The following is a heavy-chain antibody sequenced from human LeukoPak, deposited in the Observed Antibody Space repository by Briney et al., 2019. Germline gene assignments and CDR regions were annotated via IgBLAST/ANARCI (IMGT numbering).Heavy chain of an antibody. CDR1: GGSISSSNW. Sequence: SETLSLTCAVSGGSISSSNWWSWVRQPPGKGLEWIGEIYHSGSTNCNPSLKSRVTISVDKSKNQFSLKLSSVTAADTAVYYCARDPAGRRVHYFDYWGQGTLVTVSS. V-gene: IGHV4-4*02. J-gene: IGHJ4*02. CDR2: IYHSGST. CDR3: ARDPAGRRVHYFDY. D-gene: IGHD6-13*01.